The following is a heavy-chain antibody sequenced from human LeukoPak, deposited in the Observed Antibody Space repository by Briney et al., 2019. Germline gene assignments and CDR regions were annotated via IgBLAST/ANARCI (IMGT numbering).Heavy chain of an antibody. D-gene: IGHD3-3*01. CDR2: IIPIFGTA. CDR3: ARDLATDFWSGPSWLLAH. J-gene: IGHJ4*02. Sequence: GASVKVSCKASGGTFSSYAISWVRQAPGQGLEWMGGIIPIFGTANYAQKFQGRVTITADESTSTAYMELSSLRSEDTAVYYCARDLATDFWSGPSWLLAHWGQGTLVTVSS. CDR1: GGTFSSYA. V-gene: IGHV1-69*13.